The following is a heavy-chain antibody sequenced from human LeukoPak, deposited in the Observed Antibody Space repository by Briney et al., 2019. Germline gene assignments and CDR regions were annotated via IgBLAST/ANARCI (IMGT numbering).Heavy chain of an antibody. CDR3: ARSLNYELFDY. CDR2: IYPGDSDT. Sequence: GESLKISCKGSGFSFTSYWIGWVRQMPGKGLEWMGIIYPGDSDTRYSPSFQGQVTIPADKSISTAYLQWSSLKASDTAMYYCARSLNYELFDYWGQGTLVTVSS. CDR1: GFSFTSYW. J-gene: IGHJ4*02. V-gene: IGHV5-51*01. D-gene: IGHD1-7*01.